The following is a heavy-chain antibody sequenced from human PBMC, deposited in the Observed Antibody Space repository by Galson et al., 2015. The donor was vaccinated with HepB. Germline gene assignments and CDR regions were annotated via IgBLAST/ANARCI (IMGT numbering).Heavy chain of an antibody. V-gene: IGHV3-30*03. J-gene: IGHJ4*02. D-gene: IGHD3-16*02. Sequence: SLRLSCAASGFTFSSHGMHWVRQAPGKGLEWVALISDDGKKYSYADSVKGRFTIFRDNSKNTVYLQMNSLRGEDTAAYYCARDYRWRYTVDYWGQGTLVTISS. CDR1: GFTFSSHG. CDR3: ARDYRWRYTVDY. CDR2: ISDDGKKY.